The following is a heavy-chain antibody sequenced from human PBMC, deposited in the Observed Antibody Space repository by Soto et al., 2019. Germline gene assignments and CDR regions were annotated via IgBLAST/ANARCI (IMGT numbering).Heavy chain of an antibody. CDR3: AKDSHTSGCGS. V-gene: IGHV3-30*18. Sequence: PGGSLRLSCAASGFTFSSYGMHWVRQAPGTGLEWVAVISYDGSNKYYADSVKGRFTISRDNSKNTLYLQMNSLRAEDMAVYYCAKDSHTSGCGSWGQGTMFTIS. CDR2: ISYDGSNK. J-gene: IGHJ3*01. D-gene: IGHD2-15*01. CDR1: GFTFSSYG.